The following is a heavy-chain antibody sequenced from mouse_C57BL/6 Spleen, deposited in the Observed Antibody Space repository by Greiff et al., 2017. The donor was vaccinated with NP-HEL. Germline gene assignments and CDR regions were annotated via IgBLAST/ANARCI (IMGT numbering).Heavy chain of an antibody. J-gene: IGHJ2*01. CDR2: ISGGGGNT. CDR3: ARGFDY. V-gene: IGHV5-9*01. CDR1: GFTFSSYT. Sequence: EVMLVESGGGLVKPGGSLKLSCAASGFTFSSYTMSWVRQTPEKRLEWVATISGGGGNTYYPDSVKGRFTISRDNAKNTLYLQMSSLGSEDAALYYCARGFDYWGQGTTLTVSS.